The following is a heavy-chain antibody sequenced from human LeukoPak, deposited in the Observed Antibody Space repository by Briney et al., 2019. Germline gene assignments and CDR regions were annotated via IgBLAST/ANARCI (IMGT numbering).Heavy chain of an antibody. CDR1: GYTFTDYY. CDR2: ISAYNGNT. V-gene: IGHV1-18*04. CDR3: ARDQSVRLLQTSSTYFKHVFAI. J-gene: IGHJ3*02. D-gene: IGHD6-13*01. Sequence: EASVKVSCKASGYTFTDYYMHWVRQAPGLGLEWMGWISAYNGNTNYAQKVQGRVTMTTDTSTSTAYMELRSLRFDDTAVYYCARDQSVRLLQTSSTYFKHVFAIWGQGSMVTVSS.